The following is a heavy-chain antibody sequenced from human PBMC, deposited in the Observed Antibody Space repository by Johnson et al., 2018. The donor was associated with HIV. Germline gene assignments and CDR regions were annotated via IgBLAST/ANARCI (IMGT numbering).Heavy chain of an antibody. Sequence: VRLVESGGGLVQPGGSLRLSCAASGFTVSNYYMTWVRQSPGKGLEWVGRIKSKTEGGTTDYAAPVKGRFTISRKDSKNTLYLQMNSLKTEDTAVYYCTPYPNYCDNCFDIWGQGTMVTVSS. CDR3: TPYPNYCDNCFDI. D-gene: IGHD2/OR15-2a*01. CDR2: IKSKTEGGTT. J-gene: IGHJ3*02. CDR1: GFTVSNYY. V-gene: IGHV3-15*01.